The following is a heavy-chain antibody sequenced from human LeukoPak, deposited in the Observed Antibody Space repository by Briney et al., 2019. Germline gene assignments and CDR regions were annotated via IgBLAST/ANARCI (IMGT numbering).Heavy chain of an antibody. J-gene: IGHJ4*02. CDR1: GFTFSSYW. V-gene: IGHV3-7*01. Sequence: GGSLRLSCAASGFTFSSYWMSWVRQAPGKGLEWVANIKQDGSEEYYVDSVKGRFTISRDNAKNSLYLQMNSLRAEDTAVYYCAKQRYRYSSSWYHYWGQGTLVTVSS. CDR2: IKQDGSEE. CDR3: AKQRYRYSSSWYHY. D-gene: IGHD6-13*01.